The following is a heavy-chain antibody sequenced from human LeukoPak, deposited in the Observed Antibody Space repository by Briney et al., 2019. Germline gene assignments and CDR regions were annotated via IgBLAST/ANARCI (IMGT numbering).Heavy chain of an antibody. CDR2: IKQDGSEK. CDR1: GFTFSSYW. D-gene: IGHD3-3*01. CDR3: ARNPPSAYYDFWSGYDY. J-gene: IGHJ4*02. Sequence: GGSLRLSCAASGFTFSSYWMSWVRQAPGKGPEWVANIKQDGSEKYYVDSVKGRFTISRDNAKNSLYLQMNSLRAEDTALYYCARNPPSAYYDFWSGYDYWGQGTLVTVSS. V-gene: IGHV3-7*03.